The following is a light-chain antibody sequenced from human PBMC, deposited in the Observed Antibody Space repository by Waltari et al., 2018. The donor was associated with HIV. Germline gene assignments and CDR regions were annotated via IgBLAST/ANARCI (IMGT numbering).Light chain of an antibody. CDR1: SSDVGAYNY. CDR3: SSYTSNRTQV. Sequence: QSALTQPASVSGSPGPSITISCTGTSSDVGAYNYVSWYQQHPGKVPKLRIYEVNNRPSGVTDRFSGSKSGNTASLTISGLQAEDEADYYCSSYTSNRTQVFGTGTKVTVL. J-gene: IGLJ1*01. CDR2: EVN. V-gene: IGLV2-14*01.